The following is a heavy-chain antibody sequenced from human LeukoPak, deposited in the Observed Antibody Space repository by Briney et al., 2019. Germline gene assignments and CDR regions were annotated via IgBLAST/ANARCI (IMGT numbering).Heavy chain of an antibody. CDR1: GYTFTGYY. Sequence: ASVTVSCTASGYTFTGYYMHWVRQAPGQGLEWMGWINPNSGGTNYAQKFQGRVTMTRDTSISTAYMELSRLRSDDTAVYYCARVSVAYYYGMDVWGQGTTVTVSS. CDR2: INPNSGGT. V-gene: IGHV1-2*02. D-gene: IGHD5-12*01. J-gene: IGHJ6*02. CDR3: ARVSVAYYYGMDV.